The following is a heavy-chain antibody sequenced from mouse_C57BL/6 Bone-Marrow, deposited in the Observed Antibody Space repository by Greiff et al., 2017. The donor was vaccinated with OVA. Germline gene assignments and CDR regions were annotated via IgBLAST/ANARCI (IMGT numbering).Heavy chain of an antibody. CDR1: GFTFSSYG. Sequence: EVLLVESGGDLVKPGGSLKLSCAASGFTFSSYGMSWVRQTPDKRLEWVATISSGGSYTYYPDSVKGRFTISRDNAKNTLYLQMSSLKAEDTAMYYCARGVDYWGQGTTLTVSS. V-gene: IGHV5-6*01. J-gene: IGHJ2*01. CDR2: ISSGGSYT. CDR3: ARGVDY.